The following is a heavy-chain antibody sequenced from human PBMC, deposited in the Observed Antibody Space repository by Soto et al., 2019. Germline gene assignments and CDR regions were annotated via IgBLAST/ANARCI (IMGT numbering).Heavy chain of an antibody. J-gene: IGHJ5*01. Sequence: EVQLLESGGGLVQPGGSLRLSCAASGFTFSSYAMTWVRQAPGTGLEWVSSISGGGGATYYADSVKGRFTISRDNSKNTLFLQMISLRAEDTAVYYCATTGGRDFDSWGQGILVIVSS. D-gene: IGHD7-27*01. V-gene: IGHV3-23*01. CDR2: ISGGGGAT. CDR3: ATTGGRDFDS. CDR1: GFTFSSYA.